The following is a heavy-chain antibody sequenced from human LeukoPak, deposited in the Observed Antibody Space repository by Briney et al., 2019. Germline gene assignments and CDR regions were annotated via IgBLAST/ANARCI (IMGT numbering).Heavy chain of an antibody. V-gene: IGHV4-59*12. CDR2: IYYSGST. Sequence: PSETLSLTCTVSGGSISSYYWSWIRQPPGKGLEWIGYIYYSGSTNYNPSLKSRVTISVDTSKNQFSLKLSSVTAADTAVYYCARAPDVSEYYYDSSGYFRWGQGTLVTVSS. CDR3: ARAPDVSEYYYDSSGYFR. D-gene: IGHD3-22*01. CDR1: GGSISSYY. J-gene: IGHJ4*02.